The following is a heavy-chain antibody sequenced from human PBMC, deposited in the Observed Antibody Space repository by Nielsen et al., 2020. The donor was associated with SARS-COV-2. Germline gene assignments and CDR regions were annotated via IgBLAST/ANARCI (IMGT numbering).Heavy chain of an antibody. CDR3: ARDGQTTVTTSWFDP. CDR2: IWYDGSNK. CDR1: GFTFSSYG. V-gene: IGHV3-33*01. Sequence: GGSLRLSCAASGFTFSSYGMHWVRQAPGKGLEWVAVIWYDGSNKYYADSVKGRFTISRDNSKNTLYLQMNSLRAEDTAVYYRARDGQTTVTTSWFDPWGQGTLVTVSS. D-gene: IGHD4-17*01. J-gene: IGHJ5*02.